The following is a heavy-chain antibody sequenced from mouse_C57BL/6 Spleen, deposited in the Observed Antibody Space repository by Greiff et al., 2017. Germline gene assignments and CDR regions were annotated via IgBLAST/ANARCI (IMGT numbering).Heavy chain of an antibody. J-gene: IGHJ3*01. V-gene: IGHV1-82*01. CDR1: GYAFSSSW. CDR3: ARSQTAQATFAY. Sequence: QVQLQQSGPELVKPGASVKISCKASGYAFSSSWMNWVKQRPGKGLEWIGRIYPGDGDTNYNGKFKGKATLTADKASSTAYMQLSSLTSEVSAVYFCARSQTAQATFAYWGQGTLVTVSA. CDR2: IYPGDGDT. D-gene: IGHD3-2*02.